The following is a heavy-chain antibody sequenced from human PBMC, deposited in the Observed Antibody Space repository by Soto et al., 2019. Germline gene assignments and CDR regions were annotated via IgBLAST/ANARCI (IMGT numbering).Heavy chain of an antibody. V-gene: IGHV1-69*13. J-gene: IGHJ5*02. CDR2: IIPIFGTA. CDR3: ARARRELLWFGESHGAFDP. Sequence: SVKVSCKASGGTFSSYAISWVRQAPGQGLEWMGGIIPIFGTANYAQKFQGRVTITADESTSTAYMELSSLRSEDTAVYYCARARRELLWFGESHGAFDPWGQGTLVTVSS. D-gene: IGHD3-10*01. CDR1: GGTFSSYA.